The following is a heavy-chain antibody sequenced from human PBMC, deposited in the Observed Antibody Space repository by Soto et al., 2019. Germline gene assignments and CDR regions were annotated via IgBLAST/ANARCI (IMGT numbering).Heavy chain of an antibody. Sequence: QVQLQESGPGLVKPSGTLSLTCAVSGGSISSSNCWSWVRQPPGKGLEWIGEIYHSGSTNFNPSRKSRVTISVDKSKNQFSRKLNSVTAADTAVYYCARVSGSYYYGMDVWGQGTTVTVSS. V-gene: IGHV4-4*02. CDR1: GGSISSSNC. CDR2: IYHSGST. J-gene: IGHJ6*02. CDR3: ARVSGSYYYGMDV.